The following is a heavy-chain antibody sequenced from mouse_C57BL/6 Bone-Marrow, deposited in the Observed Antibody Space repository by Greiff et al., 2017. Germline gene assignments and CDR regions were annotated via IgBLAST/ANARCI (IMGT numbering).Heavy chain of an antibody. D-gene: IGHD6-5*01. J-gene: IGHJ4*01. CDR1: GFTFSDYY. Sequence: EVKLMESGGGLVQPGGSLKLSCAASGFTFSDYYLYWVRQTPEKRLEWVAYISNGGGSTYYPDTVKGRFTISSDNAKNTLYLKMSRLKSEDTAMYYCAREEPLYYYAMDYWGQGTSVTVSS. CDR2: ISNGGGST. V-gene: IGHV5-12*01. CDR3: AREEPLYYYAMDY.